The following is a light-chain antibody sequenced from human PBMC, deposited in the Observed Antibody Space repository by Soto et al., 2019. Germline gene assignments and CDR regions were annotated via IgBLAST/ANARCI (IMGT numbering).Light chain of an antibody. J-gene: IGLJ1*01. Sequence: QSALDQPAAVSGSPGQSITTSCTGTSSDVGAYNYVSWYQQYQGKAPKLMIHEVSKRPSGVSNRFSGSKSGNTASLTISGLQAEDEADYYCSSYTSSTTPYVFGTGTKVTVL. CDR1: SSDVGAYNY. CDR3: SSYTSSTTPYV. CDR2: EVS. V-gene: IGLV2-14*01.